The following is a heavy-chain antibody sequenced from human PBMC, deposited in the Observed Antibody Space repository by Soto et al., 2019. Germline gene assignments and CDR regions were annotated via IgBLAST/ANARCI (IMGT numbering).Heavy chain of an antibody. V-gene: IGHV4-39*01. CDR3: ARLRGDYIWGYMKYYYYYYYMDV. CDR1: GGSISSSSYY. Sequence: SETLSLTCTVSGGSISSSSYYWGWIRQPPGKGLEWIGSIYYSGSTYYNPSLKSRVTISVDTSKNQFSLKLSSVTAADTAVYYCARLRGDYIWGYMKYYYYYYYMDVWGKGTTVTVSS. D-gene: IGHD3-16*01. J-gene: IGHJ6*03. CDR2: IYYSGST.